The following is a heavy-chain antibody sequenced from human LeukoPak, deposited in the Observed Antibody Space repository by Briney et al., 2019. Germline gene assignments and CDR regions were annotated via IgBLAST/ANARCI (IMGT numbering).Heavy chain of an antibody. Sequence: SQTLPVTCAISGDSVSSNSAAWSWIRQSPSRGLEWLGRTYYRSKWYRDYAVSVRSRVRVNPDTSKNQFSLQLNSVTPEDTAVYYCARFLGIGSQRYYFDSWGQGTRVTVSS. J-gene: IGHJ4*02. CDR1: GDSVSSNSAA. V-gene: IGHV6-1*01. D-gene: IGHD6-19*01. CDR2: TYYRSKWYR. CDR3: ARFLGIGSQRYYFDS.